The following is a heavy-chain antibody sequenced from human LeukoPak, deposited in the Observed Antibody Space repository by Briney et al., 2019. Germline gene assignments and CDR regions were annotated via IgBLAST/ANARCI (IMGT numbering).Heavy chain of an antibody. Sequence: PGGSLRLSCAASGFTFSSYDMHWVRQAPGKGLEWVAVISYDGSNKYYADSVKGRFTISRDNSKNTLYLQMNSLRAEDTAVYYCARDPLGWQQLGYFDYWGQGTLVTVSS. CDR2: ISYDGSNK. D-gene: IGHD6-13*01. J-gene: IGHJ4*02. CDR1: GFTFSSYD. V-gene: IGHV3-30*03. CDR3: ARDPLGWQQLGYFDY.